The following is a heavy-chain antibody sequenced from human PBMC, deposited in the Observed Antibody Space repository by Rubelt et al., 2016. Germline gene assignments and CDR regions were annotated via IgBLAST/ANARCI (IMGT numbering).Heavy chain of an antibody. CDR3: RGIWGSYIDY. V-gene: IGHV1-24*01. D-gene: IGHD3-16*01. CDR1: GYTLTELS. Sequence: QVQLVQSGAEVKKPGASVKVSCKVSGYTLTELSMHWVRQAPGKGLEWMGGFDPEDGETIYAQKFQGRVTRTEDTSTDTAYIGLSSLRSEDTAVYYCRGIWGSYIDYWGQGTLVTVSS. J-gene: IGHJ4*02. CDR2: FDPEDGET.